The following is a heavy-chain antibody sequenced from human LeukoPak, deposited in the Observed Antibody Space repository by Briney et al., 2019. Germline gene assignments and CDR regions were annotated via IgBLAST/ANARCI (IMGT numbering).Heavy chain of an antibody. CDR3: ARLARSSSWYGAIYYMDV. CDR1: GFTFSSYW. Sequence: PGGSLRLSCAASGFTFSSYWMSWVRQAPGKGLEWVANIKQDGSEKYYVDSVKGRFTISRDNAKNSLYLQMNSLRAEDTAVYYCARLARSSSWYGAIYYMDVWGKGTTVTVSS. CDR2: IKQDGSEK. D-gene: IGHD6-13*01. J-gene: IGHJ6*03. V-gene: IGHV3-7*01.